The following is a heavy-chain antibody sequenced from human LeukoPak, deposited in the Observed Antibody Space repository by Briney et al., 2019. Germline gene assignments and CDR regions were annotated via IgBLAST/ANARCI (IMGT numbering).Heavy chain of an antibody. J-gene: IGHJ4*02. CDR1: GFTFSSYA. V-gene: IGHV3-23*01. Sequence: GGSLRLSCAASGFTFSSYAMSWVRQAPGKGLEWVSIISGSGGSTYYADSVKGRFTISRDNSKNTLYLQMNSLRVEDTAVYYCAKGLRYFDWSPPPSYFDYRGQAPLVTVSS. CDR2: ISGSGGST. CDR3: AKGLRYFDWSPPPSYFDY. D-gene: IGHD3-9*01.